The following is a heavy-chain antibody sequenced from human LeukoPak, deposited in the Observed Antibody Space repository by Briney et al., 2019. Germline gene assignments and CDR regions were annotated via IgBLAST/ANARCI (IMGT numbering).Heavy chain of an antibody. CDR3: ARQHNNYYNSSGYYDY. J-gene: IGHJ4*02. D-gene: IGHD3-22*01. V-gene: IGHV5-51*01. CDR1: GYSFTSYW. Sequence: GESLKISCKGSGYSFTSYWIGWVRQMPGKGLEWMGIIYPGDSDTRYSPSFQGQVTISADKSISTAYLQWSGLKASDTAMYYCARQHNNYYNSSGYYDYWGQGTLVTVSS. CDR2: IYPGDSDT.